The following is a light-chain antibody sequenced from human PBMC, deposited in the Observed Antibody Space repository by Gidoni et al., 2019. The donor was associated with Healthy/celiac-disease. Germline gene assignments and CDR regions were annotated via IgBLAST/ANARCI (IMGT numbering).Light chain of an antibody. J-gene: IGKJ2*01. Sequence: DIQMTQAQSSLSESVGEGVNITSRASQSNSSYLHWYQQKPGKAPKLLIYAASSLQSGVPSRFSGSGSGTDFTLTISSLQPEDFATYYCQQCYSTPPYTFGQGTKLEIK. CDR1: QSNSSY. CDR3: QQCYSTPPYT. CDR2: AAS. V-gene: IGKV1-39*01.